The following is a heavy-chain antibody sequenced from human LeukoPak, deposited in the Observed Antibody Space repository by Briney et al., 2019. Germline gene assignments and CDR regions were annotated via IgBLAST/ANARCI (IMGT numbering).Heavy chain of an antibody. CDR1: GGTFSSYA. D-gene: IGHD1-7*01. CDR3: VRDNYAGANWFDP. J-gene: IGHJ5*02. V-gene: IGHV1-69*05. CDR2: IIPIFGTA. Sequence: GASVKVSCKASGGTFSSYAISWVRQAPGQGLEWMGGIIPIFGTASYAQKFQGRVTITTDESTSTAYMELSSLRSEDTAVYYCVRDNYAGANWFDPWGQGTLVTVSS.